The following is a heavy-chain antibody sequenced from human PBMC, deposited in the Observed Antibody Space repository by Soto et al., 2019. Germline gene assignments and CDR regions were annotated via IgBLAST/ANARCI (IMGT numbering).Heavy chain of an antibody. D-gene: IGHD3-16*01. CDR1: GGSINDFAYY. Sequence: KPSETLSLTCTVSGGSINDFAYYWGWIRQPPGKGLEWIGTVYHNENTYYNPSLKSRVTISVDTAKNQFSLNLRSVTAADTAIYFCARRERYYGSPGWFDPWGQGALVTVSS. CDR2: VYHNENT. CDR3: ARRERYYGSPGWFDP. J-gene: IGHJ5*02. V-gene: IGHV4-39*01.